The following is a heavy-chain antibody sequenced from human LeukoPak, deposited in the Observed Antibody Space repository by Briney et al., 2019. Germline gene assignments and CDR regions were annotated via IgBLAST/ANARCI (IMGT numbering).Heavy chain of an antibody. CDR1: GGSISSSSYY. J-gene: IGHJ5*02. V-gene: IGHV4-39*07. D-gene: IGHD1-1*01. CDR2: IYYSGST. Sequence: SETLSLTCTVSGGSISSSSYYWGWIRQPPGKGLEWIGSIYYSGSTYYNPSLKSRVTISVDTSKNQFSLKLSSVTAADTAVYYCARDAQLRTGTVNWFDPWGQGTLVTVSS. CDR3: ARDAQLRTGTVNWFDP.